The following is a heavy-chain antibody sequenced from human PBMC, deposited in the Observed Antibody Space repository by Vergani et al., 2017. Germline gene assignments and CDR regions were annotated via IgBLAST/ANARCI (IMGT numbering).Heavy chain of an antibody. D-gene: IGHD5-12*01. V-gene: IGHV3-23*04. CDR1: GFSFGDYA. CDR2: ISGSGGST. CDR3: AKANPRNSGYDYLYYYHAMDV. J-gene: IGHJ6*02. Sequence: EVQLVESGGGLVPPGRSLRLSCAASGFSFGDYAMNWVRQAPGKGLEWVSGISGSGGSTYYAGSVKGRFTISRDSSKNTLYLQMNSLSAGDTAVYYCAKANPRNSGYDYLYYYHAMDVWGQGTTVTVSS.